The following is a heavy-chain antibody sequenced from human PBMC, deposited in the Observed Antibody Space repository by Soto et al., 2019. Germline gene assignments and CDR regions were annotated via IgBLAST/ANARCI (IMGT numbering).Heavy chain of an antibody. CDR3: ARTHSGSYYSVFNY. D-gene: IGHD1-26*01. V-gene: IGHV4-38-2*01. Sequence: SETLSLTCVVSNFSISSGYYWGWIRQSPGKGLEWIASIYRSGTTSYNPSLKSRVTISVDPPKNQFSLMLTAVTAADTAVYYCARTHSGSYYSVFNYWGRGXLVTVYS. CDR1: NFSISSGYY. J-gene: IGHJ4*02. CDR2: IYRSGTT.